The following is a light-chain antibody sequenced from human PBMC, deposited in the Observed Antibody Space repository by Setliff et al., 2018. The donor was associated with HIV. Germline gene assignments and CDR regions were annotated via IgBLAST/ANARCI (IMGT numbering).Light chain of an antibody. Sequence: QSVLTQPRSVSGSPGQSVTISCAGTSSDVGLYNYVSWYQQHPGKAPKLIIYDVTQRPSGVPDRFSGSKSGNTASLTISGLQAGDEADYYCCSYAITNTPPFGTGTKVTVL. V-gene: IGLV2-11*01. CDR3: CSYAITNTPP. CDR1: SSDVGLYNY. J-gene: IGLJ1*01. CDR2: DVT.